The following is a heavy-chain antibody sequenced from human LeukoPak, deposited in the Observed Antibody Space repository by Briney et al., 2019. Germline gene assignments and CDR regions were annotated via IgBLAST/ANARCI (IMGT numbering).Heavy chain of an antibody. CDR3: AREGGSGSYYYYYYYYMDV. Sequence: SETLSLTCTVSGYSISSGYYWGWIRQPPGQGLEWIGSIYHSGSTYYNPSLKSRVTISVDTSKNQFSLKLSSVTAADTAVYYCAREGGSGSYYYYYYYYMDVWGKGTTVTVSS. J-gene: IGHJ6*03. CDR1: GYSISSGYY. D-gene: IGHD3-10*01. CDR2: IYHSGST. V-gene: IGHV4-38-2*02.